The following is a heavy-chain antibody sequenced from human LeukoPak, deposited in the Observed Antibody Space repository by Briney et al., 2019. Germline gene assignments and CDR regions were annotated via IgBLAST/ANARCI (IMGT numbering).Heavy chain of an antibody. J-gene: IGHJ4*02. CDR2: ISYDGSNK. CDR3: ARRSLSGTLDY. CDR1: GFTFSSYG. Sequence: PGGSLRLSCAASGFTFSSYGMHWVRQAPGKGLEWVAVISYDGSNKYYADSVKGRFTISRDNSKNTLYLQMNSLRDEDTAVYYCARRSLSGTLDYWGQGTLVTVSS. D-gene: IGHD1-1*01. V-gene: IGHV3-30*03.